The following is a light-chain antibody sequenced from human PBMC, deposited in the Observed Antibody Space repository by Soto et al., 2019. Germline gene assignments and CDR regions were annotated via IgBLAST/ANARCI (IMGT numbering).Light chain of an antibody. CDR2: SNT. CDR3: AVWDDSLRGVV. J-gene: IGLJ2*01. CDR1: SSNIGTNS. V-gene: IGLV1-47*02. Sequence: QSALTQPPSASGTPGQRVTISCSGSSSNIGTNSVYWYQQLPGTAPKLLVYSNTQRPSGVPNRFSGSKSGTSASLAISGLRSEDEAHYYCAVWDDSLRGVVFGGGTKLTVL.